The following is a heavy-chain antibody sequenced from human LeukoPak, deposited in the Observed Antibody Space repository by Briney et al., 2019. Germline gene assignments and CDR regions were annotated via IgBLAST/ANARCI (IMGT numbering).Heavy chain of an antibody. J-gene: IGHJ4*02. CDR3: ARGISYYDILTGYQVGAYYFDY. Sequence: GGSLRLSCAASGFTFSSYSMNWVRQAPGKGLEWVSSISNSSSYIYYADSVKGRFTISRDNAKNSLYLQMNSLRAEDTAVYYCARGISYYDILTGYQVGAYYFDYWGQGTLVTVSS. CDR1: GFTFSSYS. V-gene: IGHV3-21*01. D-gene: IGHD3-9*01. CDR2: ISNSSSYI.